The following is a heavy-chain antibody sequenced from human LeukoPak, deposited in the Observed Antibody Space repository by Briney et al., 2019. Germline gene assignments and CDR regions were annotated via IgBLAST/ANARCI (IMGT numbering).Heavy chain of an antibody. J-gene: IGHJ4*02. CDR3: VSPSRPGTTLYFDW. CDR1: GFVFRGYS. CDR2: IWYEADHH. D-gene: IGHD1-1*01. V-gene: IGHV3-33*01. Sequence: GGSLRLSCAMTGFVFRGYSVHWVRQAPGKGLEWVAVIWYEADHHYYGDSVKGRFTISRDNFKNTLYLQMNSLRVEDTAVYYCVSPSRPGTTLYFDWWGQGTLVTVSA.